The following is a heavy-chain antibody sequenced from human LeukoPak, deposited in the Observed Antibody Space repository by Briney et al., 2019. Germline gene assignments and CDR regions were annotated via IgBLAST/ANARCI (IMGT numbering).Heavy chain of an antibody. CDR2: IYHSGST. CDR1: GGSISSSNW. D-gene: IGHD2-2*01. Sequence: PSETLSLTCAVSGGSISSSNWWSWVRQPPGKGLEWIGEIYHSGSTNYNPSLKSRVTISVDKSKNQFSLKLSSVTAADTAVYYCARDDCSSTSCYLVWGQGTLVTVSS. J-gene: IGHJ4*02. V-gene: IGHV4-4*02. CDR3: ARDDCSSTSCYLV.